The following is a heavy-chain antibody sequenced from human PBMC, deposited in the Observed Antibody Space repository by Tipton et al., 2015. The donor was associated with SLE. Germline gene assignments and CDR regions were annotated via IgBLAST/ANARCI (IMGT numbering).Heavy chain of an antibody. CDR1: GFSLTTYG. CDR2: LWFDGSKT. D-gene: IGHD2-21*02. V-gene: IGHV3-33*01. CDR3: ARDGPCGGDCYSLYFDY. Sequence: RSLRLSCAASGFSLTTYGMHWVRQAPGKGLEWVAVLWFDGSKTYYADSAKGRFTISRDISKNTLYLQMNSLRDEDTAVYYCARDGPCGGDCYSLYFDYWGRGTLVTVSS. J-gene: IGHJ4*02.